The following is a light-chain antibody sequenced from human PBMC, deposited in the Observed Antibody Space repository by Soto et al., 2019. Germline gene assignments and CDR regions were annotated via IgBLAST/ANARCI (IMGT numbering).Light chain of an antibody. V-gene: IGKV1-27*01. CDR2: AAS. J-gene: IGKJ3*01. CDR1: QDIRNF. Sequence: DIQMTQSPTSLSASVGDRVTITCRASQDIRNFVAWYQQKPGKAPKLLIYAASTLQSGVPSRLSGSGSGTDFTLTINSLQPEDFATYSCQKYSSVPVFGPGTKVEFK. CDR3: QKYSSVPV.